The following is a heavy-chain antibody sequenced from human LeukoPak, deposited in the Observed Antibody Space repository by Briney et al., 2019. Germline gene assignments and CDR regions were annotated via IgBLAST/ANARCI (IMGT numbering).Heavy chain of an antibody. J-gene: IGHJ4*02. CDR2: INWNGGST. Sequence: PGGSLRLSCAASGFTFDDYGMSWVRQAPGKGLEWVSGINWNGGSTGYADSVKGRFTISRDNAKNSLYLQMNSLIAEDTALYYCARDGTLYYDILTGYVDSFDYWGQGTLVTVSS. CDR3: ARDGTLYYDILTGYVDSFDY. V-gene: IGHV3-20*04. D-gene: IGHD3-9*01. CDR1: GFTFDDYG.